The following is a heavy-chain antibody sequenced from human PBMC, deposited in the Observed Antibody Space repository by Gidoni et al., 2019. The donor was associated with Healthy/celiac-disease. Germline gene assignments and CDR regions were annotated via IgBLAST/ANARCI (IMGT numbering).Heavy chain of an antibody. Sequence: QVQLVESGGGVVQPGRSLRLSCAASGFTFSSYAMHWVRQAPGKGLEWVAVISYDGSNKYYADSVKGRFTISRDNSKNTLYLQMNSLRAEDTAVYYCAMSIAVAAFDYWGQGTLVTVSS. D-gene: IGHD6-19*01. CDR1: GFTFSSYA. V-gene: IGHV3-30-3*01. CDR2: ISYDGSNK. CDR3: AMSIAVAAFDY. J-gene: IGHJ4*02.